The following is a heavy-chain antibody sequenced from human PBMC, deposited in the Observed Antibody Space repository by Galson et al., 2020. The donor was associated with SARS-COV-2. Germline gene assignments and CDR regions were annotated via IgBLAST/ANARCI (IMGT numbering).Heavy chain of an antibody. CDR3: VRQFMGASSGPPEAS. Sequence: GGSLRLSCAASGFTFSSYAMSWVRQAPGKGLEWVSAIGDGGYDTYYADSVKGRFTISRDNLKNTLYLQMNSLRTEDTAVYYCVRQFMGASSGPPEASWGQGTLVTVSP. J-gene: IGHJ5*02. D-gene: IGHD3-22*01. CDR2: IGDGGYDT. CDR1: GFTFSSYA. V-gene: IGHV3-23*01.